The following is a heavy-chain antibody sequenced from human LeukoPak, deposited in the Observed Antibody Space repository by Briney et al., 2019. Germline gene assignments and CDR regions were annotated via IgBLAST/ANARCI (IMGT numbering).Heavy chain of an antibody. CDR2: ISSSGSTI. CDR3: ARDRVSGSGSIDY. V-gene: IGHV3-11*04. D-gene: IGHD3-10*01. J-gene: IGHJ4*02. Sequence: GGSLRLSCAASGFTFSDYYMSWIRQAPGKWLEWLSYISSSGSTIYYADSVKGRFTISRDNAKNSLYLQMNSLRVEDTAVYYCARDRVSGSGSIDYWGQGTLVTVSS. CDR1: GFTFSDYY.